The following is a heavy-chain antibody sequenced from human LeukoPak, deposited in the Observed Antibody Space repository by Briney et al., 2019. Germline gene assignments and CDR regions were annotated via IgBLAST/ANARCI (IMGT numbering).Heavy chain of an antibody. CDR3: ATSPRIQLWLFDY. J-gene: IGHJ4*02. D-gene: IGHD5-18*01. Sequence: SETLSLTCTVSGGSISSGGYYWSWIRQHPGKGLERIGYIYYSGSTYYNPSLKSRVTISVDTSKNQFSLKLSSVTAADTAVYYCATSPRIQLWLFDYWGQGTLVTVSS. CDR2: IYYSGST. V-gene: IGHV4-31*03. CDR1: GGSISSGGYY.